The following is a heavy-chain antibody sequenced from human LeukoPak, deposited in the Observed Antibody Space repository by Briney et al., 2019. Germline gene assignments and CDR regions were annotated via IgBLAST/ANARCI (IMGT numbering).Heavy chain of an antibody. J-gene: IGHJ4*02. CDR3: ARERNRRATFYQSPLDH. Sequence: SETLSLTCAVYGGSSTSYYWSWIRQPPGKGLEWIGEISHSGSTNYNPSLKSRVTMSVNTSKNQFSLRLSSVTAADTAIYYCARERNRRATFYQSPLDHWGQGTLVTVSA. CDR1: GGSSTSYY. V-gene: IGHV4-34*01. CDR2: ISHSGST. D-gene: IGHD1/OR15-1a*01.